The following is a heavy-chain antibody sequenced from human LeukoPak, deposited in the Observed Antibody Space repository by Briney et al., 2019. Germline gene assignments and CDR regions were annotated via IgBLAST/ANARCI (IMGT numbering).Heavy chain of an antibody. Sequence: PGGSLRLSCAASGFTFNSYGMHWVRQAPGKGLEWVAVMWYDGRNKYYADSVKGRLTISRDNSKNTLYLQMNSLRAEDTAVYYCARDGYYDFWSGPFDFWGQGTLVTVSS. CDR1: GFTFNSYG. D-gene: IGHD3-3*01. CDR3: ARDGYYDFWSGPFDF. CDR2: MWYDGRNK. J-gene: IGHJ4*02. V-gene: IGHV3-33*01.